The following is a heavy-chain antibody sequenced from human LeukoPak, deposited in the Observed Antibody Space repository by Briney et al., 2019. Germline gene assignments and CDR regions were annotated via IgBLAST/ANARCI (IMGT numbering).Heavy chain of an antibody. CDR2: INPTGGSS. Sequence: DSVKASCKASRYTFTNYYMHWLRQAPGHGLEWMGIINPTGGSSSYAQKFQGRVTMTRDTSTSTVYMELRSMRSEDTAVYYCARGPHDGSGWYEFWGQGTLVTVSS. CDR1: RYTFTNYY. CDR3: ARGPHDGSGWYEF. J-gene: IGHJ5*01. V-gene: IGHV1-46*01. D-gene: IGHD3-22*01.